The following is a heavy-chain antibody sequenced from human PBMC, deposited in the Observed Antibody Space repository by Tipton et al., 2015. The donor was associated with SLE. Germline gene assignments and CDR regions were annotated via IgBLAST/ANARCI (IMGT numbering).Heavy chain of an antibody. CDR1: GGSISTYY. Sequence: TLSLTCTVSGGSISTYYWSWIRQPPGKGLEWLGYVYYSGNTNYNPSLESRVTISVDTSKNQFSLSLNSVTAADTAVYYCAREPPRGNSTSHANRWFDFWGQGTLVTVSS. CDR2: VYYSGNT. V-gene: IGHV4-59*01. J-gene: IGHJ4*02. CDR3: AREPPRGNSTSHANRWFDF. D-gene: IGHD2-2*01.